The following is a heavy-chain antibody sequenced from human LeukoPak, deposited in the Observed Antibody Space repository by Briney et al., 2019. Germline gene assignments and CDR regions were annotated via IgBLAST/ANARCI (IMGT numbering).Heavy chain of an antibody. Sequence: PSETLSLTCTVSGGSISSYYWSWIRQPPGKGLEWIGYIYYSGSTNYNPSLKSRVTISVDTSKNQFSLQLNSVTPEDTAVYYCARDRNKTTKRAFDIWGQGTMVTVSS. J-gene: IGHJ3*02. V-gene: IGHV4-59*12. CDR2: IYYSGST. CDR1: GGSISSYY. CDR3: ARDRNKTTKRAFDI. D-gene: IGHD1/OR15-1a*01.